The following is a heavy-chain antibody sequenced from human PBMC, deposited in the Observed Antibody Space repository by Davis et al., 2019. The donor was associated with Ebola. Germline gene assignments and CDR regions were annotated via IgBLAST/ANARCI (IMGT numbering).Heavy chain of an antibody. CDR2: IKQDGSEK. D-gene: IGHD3-9*01. CDR1: GFTFSSYW. J-gene: IGHJ3*02. CDR3: ARLRYFDWLLQIHAFDI. Sequence: GGSLRLSCAASGFTFSSYWMSWVRQAPGKGLEWVANIKQDGSEKYYVDSVKGRFTISRDNAKNSLYLQMNSLRAEDTAVYYCARLRYFDWLLQIHAFDIWGQGTMVTVSS. V-gene: IGHV3-7*01.